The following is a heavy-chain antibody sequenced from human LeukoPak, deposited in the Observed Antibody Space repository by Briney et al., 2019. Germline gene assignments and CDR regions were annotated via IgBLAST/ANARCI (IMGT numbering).Heavy chain of an antibody. V-gene: IGHV4-39*07. D-gene: IGHD5-18*01. CDR3: ARGSGYSYGSNY. Sequence: SETLSLTCTVSGGSISGSSYYWGWIRQPPGKGLEWIGEINHSGSTNYNPSLKSRVTISVDTSKNQFSLKLSSVTAADTAVYYCARGSGYSYGSNYWGQGTLVTVSS. CDR2: INHSGST. CDR1: GGSISGSSYY. J-gene: IGHJ4*02.